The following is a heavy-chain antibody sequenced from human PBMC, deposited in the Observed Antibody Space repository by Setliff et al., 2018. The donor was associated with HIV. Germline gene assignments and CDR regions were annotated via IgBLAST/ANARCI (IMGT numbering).Heavy chain of an antibody. CDR2: ISWHGAET. Sequence: PGGSLRLSCIASGSGFGDYGMSWVRQVPGKGLEWVAGISWHGAETGYADSVKGRFTISRGNDKKYPFLQMNSLRVEDTALYYCARGYGIYFQDWGQGTQVTVSS. CDR1: GSGFGDYG. V-gene: IGHV3-20*04. D-gene: IGHD5-18*01. CDR3: ARGYGIYFQD. J-gene: IGHJ1*01.